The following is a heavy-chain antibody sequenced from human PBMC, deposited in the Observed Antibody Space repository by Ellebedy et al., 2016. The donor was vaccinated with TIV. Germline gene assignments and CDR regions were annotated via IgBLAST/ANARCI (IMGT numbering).Heavy chain of an antibody. Sequence: AASAKVSCKTSGYNFIDYYMHWVRQPPGQGLEWMAMINPRSGTTTYARKFQGRVTVTRDTSTSTVYMELSSLRSQDTAMYYCVRDIVMALDYWGQGTLVTVSS. CDR3: VRDIVMALDY. V-gene: IGHV1-46*01. CDR2: INPRSGTT. CDR1: GYNFIDYY. D-gene: IGHD5-24*01. J-gene: IGHJ4*02.